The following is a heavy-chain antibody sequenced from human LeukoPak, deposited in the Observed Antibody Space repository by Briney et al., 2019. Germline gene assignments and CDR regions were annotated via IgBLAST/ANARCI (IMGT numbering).Heavy chain of an antibody. J-gene: IGHJ4*02. D-gene: IGHD3-16*01. V-gene: IGHV3-21*01. CDR3: ARDMWGRSLWSGNLGGHSFDY. Sequence: GGSLRLSCAASGFTFSSYSMNWGRQAPGKGLGWVSSISSSSSYIYDADSVKGRFTISRDNAKNSLYLQMNSLRAEDTAVYYCARDMWGRSLWSGNLGGHSFDYWGRGTLVTVSS. CDR1: GFTFSSYS. CDR2: ISSSSSYI.